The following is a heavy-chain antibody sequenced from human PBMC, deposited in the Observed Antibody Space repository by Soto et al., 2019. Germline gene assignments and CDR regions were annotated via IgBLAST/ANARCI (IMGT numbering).Heavy chain of an antibody. D-gene: IGHD3-22*01. J-gene: IGHJ4*02. V-gene: IGHV4-30-4*01. CDR1: GGSISSGDYY. CDR3: VRWSYYYHTSGSSHY. Sequence: SETLSLTCAVSGGSISSGDYYWSWIRQPPGKGLEWIGYIYYSGSTYYNPSLKSRVTISVDTSKNQFSLKLSSVTAADTAVYYCVRWSYYYHTSGSSHYRGQGPLVTVSS. CDR2: IYYSGST.